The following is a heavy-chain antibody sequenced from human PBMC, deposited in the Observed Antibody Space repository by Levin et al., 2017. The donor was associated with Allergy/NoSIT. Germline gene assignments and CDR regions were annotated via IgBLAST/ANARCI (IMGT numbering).Heavy chain of an antibody. V-gene: IGHV5-51*01. Sequence: GGSLRLSCKGSGYSFTNYWIGWVRQMPGKGLEWMGIIYPGESRSIYSPSFQGQVAMSVDNSFSAAYLQWSSLKASDTAIYYCTRHGIYGCNSHGCYTSFPYYGMDVWGQGTTVTVFS. CDR2: IYPGESRS. CDR3: TRHGIYGCNSHGCYTSFPYYGMDV. J-gene: IGHJ6*02. D-gene: IGHD2-2*02. CDR1: GYSFTNYW.